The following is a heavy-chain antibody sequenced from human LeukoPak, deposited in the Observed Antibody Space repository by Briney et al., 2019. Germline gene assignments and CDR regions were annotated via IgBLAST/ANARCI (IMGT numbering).Heavy chain of an antibody. CDR1: GFTFSSYG. J-gene: IGHJ3*02. Sequence: PGGSLRLSCAASGFTFSSYGMHWVRQAPGKGLEWVAFIRYDGSNKYYADSVKGRFTISRDNSKNTLYLQMNSLRAEDTAVYYCAKDPTRVPGAFDIWGQGTMVTVSS. V-gene: IGHV3-30*02. CDR2: IRYDGSNK. CDR3: AKDPTRVPGAFDI. D-gene: IGHD3-10*01.